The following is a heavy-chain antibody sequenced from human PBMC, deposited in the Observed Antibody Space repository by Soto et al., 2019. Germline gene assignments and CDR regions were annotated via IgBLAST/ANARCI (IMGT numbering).Heavy chain of an antibody. J-gene: IGHJ4*02. CDR2: INSDGSST. Sequence: GGFLRLSCAASGFTFSSYWMHWVRQAPGKGLVWVSRINSDGSSTSYADSVKGRFTISRDNAKNTLYLQMNSLRAEDTAVYYCARSLNYDFWSGYSTDYFDYWGQGTLVTVSS. D-gene: IGHD3-3*01. CDR3: ARSLNYDFWSGYSTDYFDY. CDR1: GFTFSSYW. V-gene: IGHV3-74*01.